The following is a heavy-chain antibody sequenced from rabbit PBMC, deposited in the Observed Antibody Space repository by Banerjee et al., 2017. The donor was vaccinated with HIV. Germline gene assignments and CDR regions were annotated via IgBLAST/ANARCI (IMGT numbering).Heavy chain of an antibody. J-gene: IGHJ6*01. D-gene: IGHD8-1*01. CDR2: IDTSDGDT. V-gene: IGHV1S45*01. Sequence: LEESGGGLVKPGGTLTLTCTVSGFSFSSNWICWVRQAPGKGLEWIACIDTSDGDTDYANWPKGRFTISKTSSTTVTLQMTSLTAADTATYFCARDSGTSFSSYGMDLWGQWTLVTVS. CDR1: GFSFSSNW. CDR3: ARDSGTSFSSYGMDL.